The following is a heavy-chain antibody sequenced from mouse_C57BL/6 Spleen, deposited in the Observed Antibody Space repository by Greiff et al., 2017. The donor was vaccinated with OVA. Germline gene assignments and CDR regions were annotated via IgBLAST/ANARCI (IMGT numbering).Heavy chain of an antibody. CDR2: ISSGGDYI. V-gene: IGHV5-9-1*02. CDR3: TRAYSNYEGFAY. J-gene: IGHJ3*01. CDR1: GFTFSSYA. D-gene: IGHD2-5*01. Sequence: EVQLVESGEGLVKPGGSLKLSCAASGFTFSSYAMSWVRQTPEKRLEWVAYISSGGDYIYYADTVKGRFTISRDNARNTLYLQMSSLKSEDTAMYYCTRAYSNYEGFAYWGQGTLVTVSA.